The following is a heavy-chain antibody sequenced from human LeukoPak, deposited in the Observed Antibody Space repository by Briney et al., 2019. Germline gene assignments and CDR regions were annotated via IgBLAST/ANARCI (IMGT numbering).Heavy chain of an antibody. V-gene: IGHV1-69*13. Sequence: GASVKVSCKASGGTFSSYAISWVRQAPGQGLAWMGGIIPIFGTANYAQKFQGRVTITADESTSTAYMELSSLRSEDTAVYYCARGAEMATAPFDYWGQGTLVTVSS. CDR2: IIPIFGTA. D-gene: IGHD5-24*01. CDR1: GGTFSSYA. CDR3: ARGAEMATAPFDY. J-gene: IGHJ4*02.